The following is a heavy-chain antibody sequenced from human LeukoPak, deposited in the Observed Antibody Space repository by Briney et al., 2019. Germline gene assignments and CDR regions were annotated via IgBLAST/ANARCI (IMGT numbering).Heavy chain of an antibody. CDR2: IIDTGTT. CDR1: GGASSGYF. Sequence: SETLSLTCGVSGGASSGYFWTWIRQPPGKGLEWIGEIIDTGTTNYNPSLESRVALSVDTSKNQVSLRLTSVTAADTAIYYCATLYVVNAFDIWGPGTLVTVSS. CDR3: ATLYVVNAFDI. J-gene: IGHJ3*02. V-gene: IGHV4-34*12. D-gene: IGHD3-16*01.